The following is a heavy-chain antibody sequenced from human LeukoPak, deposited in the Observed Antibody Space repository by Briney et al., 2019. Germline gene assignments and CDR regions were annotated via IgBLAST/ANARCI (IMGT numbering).Heavy chain of an antibody. Sequence: PGGSLRLSCAASGFTFSSYAMHWVRQAPGKGLEWVAVISYDGSNKYYADSVKGRFTISRDNSKNTLYLQMNSLRAEDTAVYYCARDSVGVFGLVRGFFDYWGQGTLVTVSS. J-gene: IGHJ4*02. CDR2: ISYDGSNK. V-gene: IGHV3-30-3*01. CDR3: ARDSVGVFGLVRGFFDY. D-gene: IGHD6-19*01. CDR1: GFTFSSYA.